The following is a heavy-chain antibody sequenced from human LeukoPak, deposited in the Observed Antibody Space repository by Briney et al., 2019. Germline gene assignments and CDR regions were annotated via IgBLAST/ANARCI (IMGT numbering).Heavy chain of an antibody. CDR2: ISSSGGSTT. CDR3: ARDLISGLIPCTY. J-gene: IGHJ4*02. D-gene: IGHD3/OR15-3a*01. CDR1: GFRFSDHY. V-gene: IGHV3-11*04. Sequence: GGSLRLSCAASGFRFSDHYMSWIRQAPGKGLEWISYISSSGGSTTYYADSVKGRFTISRDNAKNSLYLQMNSLRAEDTAMYYCARDLISGLIPCTYWGQGTLVTVSS.